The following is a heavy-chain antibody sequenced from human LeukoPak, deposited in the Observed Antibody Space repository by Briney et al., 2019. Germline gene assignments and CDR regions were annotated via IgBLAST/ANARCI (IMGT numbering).Heavy chain of an antibody. CDR1: GFTFSNYP. J-gene: IGHJ4*02. CDR3: AKRVSYSSGSHFDY. CDR2: VSDNGGST. V-gene: IGHV3-23*01. D-gene: IGHD3-10*01. Sequence: GGSLRLSCAASGFTFSNYPMSWVRQAPGRGLEWVSIVSDNGGSTYYADSVKGRFSISRDNSKNTLYLQMNSLRAEDSAIYYCAKRVSYSSGSHFDYWGQGTLVTVSS.